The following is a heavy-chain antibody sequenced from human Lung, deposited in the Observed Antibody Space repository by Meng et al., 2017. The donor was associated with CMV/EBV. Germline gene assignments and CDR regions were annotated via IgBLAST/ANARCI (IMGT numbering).Heavy chain of an antibody. D-gene: IGHD2-21*01. J-gene: IGHJ3*02. CDR2: IRNDETNK. CDR3: AKDGGGNWWNTFHI. CDR1: GFTFSDYG. Sequence: GGSXRLXCVGSGFTFSDYGMHWVRQAPGKGLEWVTFIRNDETNKYYADSVKGRFTISRDNSKNTLHLEMNSLRPEDTAVYYCAKDGGGNWWNTFHIWAQGKXVTVSS. V-gene: IGHV3-30*02.